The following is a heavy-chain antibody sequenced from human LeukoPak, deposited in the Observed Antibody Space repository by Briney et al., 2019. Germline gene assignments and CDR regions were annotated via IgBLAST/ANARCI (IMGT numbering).Heavy chain of an antibody. D-gene: IGHD3-22*01. Sequence: SVKVSCKASGGTFTSYDISWVRQAPGQGLEWMGRIIAIHGIANYAQKFQGRVTITADKSTSTAYMELSSLRSEDTAVYYCARDVQMIVVVNGGYGMDVWGQGTTVTVSS. CDR3: ARDVQMIVVVNGGYGMDV. J-gene: IGHJ6*02. CDR2: IIAIHGIA. CDR1: GGTFTSYD. V-gene: IGHV1-69*04.